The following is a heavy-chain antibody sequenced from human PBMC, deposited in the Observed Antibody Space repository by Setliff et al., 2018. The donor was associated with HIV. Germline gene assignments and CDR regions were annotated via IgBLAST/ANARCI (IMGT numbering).Heavy chain of an antibody. CDR2: ISGSGDNK. J-gene: IGHJ4*02. CDR3: AKVGREYNGYDLTFDS. Sequence: GGSLRLSCAASGFTFRSSDMSWVRQAPGKGLEWVSTISGSGDNKYYADSVKGRFTISRDNSKNTLNLQMNTLRAEDTAMYYCAKVGREYNGYDLTFDSWGQGTLVTVSS. CDR1: GFTFRSSD. V-gene: IGHV3-23*01. D-gene: IGHD5-12*01.